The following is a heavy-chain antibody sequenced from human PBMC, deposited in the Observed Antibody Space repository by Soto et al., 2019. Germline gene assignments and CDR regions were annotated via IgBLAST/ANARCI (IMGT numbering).Heavy chain of an antibody. D-gene: IGHD3-10*01. CDR1: GYTFPNYG. CDR3: VRDLDGSGAYYTDF. J-gene: IGHJ4*02. Sequence: GASVKVSCKASGYTFPNYGITWVRQAPGQGLEWMGWISAYKTNIKYAQKFQGRVTLTTDTSTSTAYMELRSLRSDDTAIYYCVRDLDGSGAYYTDFWSQGTLVTVSS. CDR2: ISAYKTNI. V-gene: IGHV1-18*01.